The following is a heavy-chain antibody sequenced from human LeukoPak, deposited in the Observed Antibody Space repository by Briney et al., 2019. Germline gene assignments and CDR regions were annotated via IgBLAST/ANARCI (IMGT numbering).Heavy chain of an antibody. Sequence: ASVKVSFKASGYTFTSYDINWVRQATGQGLEWMGWMNPNSGNTGYAQKFQGRVTMTRNTSISTAYMELSSLRSEDTAVYYCARAHVLRYFDWLPNYYYYYYMDVWGKGTTVTVSS. J-gene: IGHJ6*03. V-gene: IGHV1-8*01. CDR2: MNPNSGNT. D-gene: IGHD3-9*01. CDR3: ARAHVLRYFDWLPNYYYYYYMDV. CDR1: GYTFTSYD.